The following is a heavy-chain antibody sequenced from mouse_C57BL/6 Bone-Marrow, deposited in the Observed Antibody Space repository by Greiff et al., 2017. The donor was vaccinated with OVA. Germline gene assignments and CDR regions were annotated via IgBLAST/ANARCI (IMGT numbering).Heavy chain of an antibody. CDR3: TRPGYDEGFDV. Sequence: QVHVKQSGAELVRPGASVTLSCKASGYTFTDYEMHWVKQTPVHGLEWIGAINPETGGTAYNQKFKGKAILTADKSSSTAYMELRSLTSEDSAVYYCTRPGYDEGFDVWGTGTTVTVSS. J-gene: IGHJ1*03. D-gene: IGHD2-2*01. CDR1: GYTFTDYE. CDR2: INPETGGT. V-gene: IGHV1-15*01.